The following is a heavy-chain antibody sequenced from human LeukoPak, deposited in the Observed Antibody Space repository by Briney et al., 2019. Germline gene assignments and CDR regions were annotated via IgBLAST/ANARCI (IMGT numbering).Heavy chain of an antibody. CDR1: GYTFTGYH. D-gene: IGHD3-10*01. CDR3: ARDCCFGFGELRGMDV. CDR2: INSNSGGT. Sequence: ASVTVSCKASGYTFTGYHMHWVRQAPGQGLEWMGWINSNSGGTNYGQRFQGRVTMTRDTSISTAYMELSRLTSDDTAVYYCARDCCFGFGELRGMDVWGQGTTVTVSS. V-gene: IGHV1-2*02. J-gene: IGHJ6*02.